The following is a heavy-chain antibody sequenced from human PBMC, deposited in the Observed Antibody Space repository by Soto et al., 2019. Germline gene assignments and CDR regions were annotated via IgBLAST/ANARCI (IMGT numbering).Heavy chain of an antibody. CDR1: GFTFSNAW. CDR2: IKSKTDGGTT. V-gene: IGHV3-15*01. D-gene: IGHD3-22*01. Sequence: PGGSLRLSCAASGFTFSNAWMSWVRQAPGKGLEWVGRIKSKTDGGTTDYAAPVKGRFTISRDDSKNTLYLQMNSLKTEDTAAYYCTTDSPYYYDSSGYYGYWGQGTLVTVSS. J-gene: IGHJ4*02. CDR3: TTDSPYYYDSSGYYGY.